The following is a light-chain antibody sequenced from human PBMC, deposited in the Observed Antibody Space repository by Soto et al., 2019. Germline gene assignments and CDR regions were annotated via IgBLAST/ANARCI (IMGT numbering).Light chain of an antibody. V-gene: IGKV3-20*01. Sequence: EIVLTQSPGTLSLSPGERATLSCRASQSVSSSYLAWYQHKPGQAPRLLIYGASSRATGIPDRFSGSGSGTYFPLTISRLEPEDFAVYYCQQYGSSPHTFGQGTKLEIK. CDR2: GAS. CDR3: QQYGSSPHT. CDR1: QSVSSSY. J-gene: IGKJ2*01.